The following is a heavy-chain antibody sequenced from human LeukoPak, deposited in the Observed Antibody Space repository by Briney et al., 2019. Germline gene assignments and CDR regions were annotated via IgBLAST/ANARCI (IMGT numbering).Heavy chain of an antibody. D-gene: IGHD2-21*01. J-gene: IGHJ6*03. CDR3: ARTGIPGYYYYMDV. V-gene: IGHV4-30-2*01. CDR2: IYHSGST. CDR1: GGSISSGGYY. Sequence: SETLSLTCTVSGGSISSGGYYWSWIRQPPGKGLEWIGYIYHSGSTYYNPSLKSRVTISVDRSKNQFSLKLGSVTAADTAVYYCARTGIPGYYYYMDVWGKGTTVTVSS.